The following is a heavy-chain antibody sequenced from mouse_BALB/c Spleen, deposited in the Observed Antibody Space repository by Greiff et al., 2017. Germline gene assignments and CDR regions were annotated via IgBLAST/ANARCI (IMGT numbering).Heavy chain of an antibody. J-gene: IGHJ3*01. D-gene: IGHD1-1*01. CDR1: GFAFSSYD. V-gene: IGHV5-12-1*01. CDR3: ARPHYYGSLAWFAY. Sequence: EVQLVESGGGLVKPGGSLKLSCAASGFAFSSYDMSWVRQTPETRLEWVAYISSGGGSTYYPDTVKGRFTISRDNAKNTLYLQMSSLKSEDTAMYYCARPHYYGSLAWFAYWGQGTLVTVSA. CDR2: ISSGGGST.